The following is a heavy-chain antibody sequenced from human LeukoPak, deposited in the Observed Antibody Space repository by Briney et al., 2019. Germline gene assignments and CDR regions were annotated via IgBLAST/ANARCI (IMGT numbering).Heavy chain of an antibody. CDR1: GGSFSGYY. CDR2: ISHSGST. V-gene: IGHV4-34*01. CDR3: ARGPEVELPYYYMDV. D-gene: IGHD1-7*01. J-gene: IGHJ6*03. Sequence: SETLSLTCAVYGGSFSGYYRSWVRRPPGKGLEWIGKISHSGSTNYNASLKSRVTISVDTSKNQFSLKLRSVTAADTAVYYCARGPEVELPYYYMDVWGKGTTVTVSS.